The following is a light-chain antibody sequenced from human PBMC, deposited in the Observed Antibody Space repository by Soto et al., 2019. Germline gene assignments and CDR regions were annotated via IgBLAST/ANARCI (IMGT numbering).Light chain of an antibody. CDR3: QVWDNSPDHRYV. CDR2: DDS. V-gene: IGLV3-21*02. CDR1: NIGSKT. Sequence: SYELTQPPSVSVAPGQTATITCRGNNIGSKTVHWYQQNPGQAPVLVVFDDSDRLSGTPERFSGSNSGNTATLTISRVEAGDEADYYCQVWDNSPDHRYVFGTGTKVTVL. J-gene: IGLJ1*01.